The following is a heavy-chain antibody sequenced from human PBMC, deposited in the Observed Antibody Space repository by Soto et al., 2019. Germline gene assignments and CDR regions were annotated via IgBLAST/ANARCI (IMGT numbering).Heavy chain of an antibody. CDR2: IKQDGSEK. CDR3: ARAYYYDSSGFSPGGY. J-gene: IGHJ4*02. V-gene: IGHV3-7*01. CDR1: GFTFSTYW. D-gene: IGHD3-22*01. Sequence: RLSCSASGFTFSTYWMSWVRQAPGKGLEWVANIKQDGSEKYYVDSVRGRFTISRDTAKNSLYLQMNSLRAEDTAVYYCARAYYYDSSGFSPGGYWGQGTLVTVSS.